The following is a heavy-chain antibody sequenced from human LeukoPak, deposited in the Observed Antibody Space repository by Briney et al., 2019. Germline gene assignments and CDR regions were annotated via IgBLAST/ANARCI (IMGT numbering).Heavy chain of an antibody. CDR1: GYTFTGYY. J-gene: IGHJ6*03. D-gene: IGHD3-10*01. Sequence: ASVKVSCKASGYTFTGYYMHWVRQAPGQGLEWMGWINPNSGGTNYAQKFQGRVTMTRDTSISTAYMELSRLRSDDTAVYYCARDLNHYYGSGSYYNLFNQWDYYYMDVWGKGTTVTISS. V-gene: IGHV1-2*02. CDR2: INPNSGGT. CDR3: ARDLNHYYGSGSYYNLFNQWDYYYMDV.